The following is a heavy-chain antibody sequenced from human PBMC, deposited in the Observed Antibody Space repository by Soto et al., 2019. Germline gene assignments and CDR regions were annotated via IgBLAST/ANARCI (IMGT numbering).Heavy chain of an antibody. CDR2: IIPFFGTA. J-gene: IGHJ6*02. V-gene: IGHV1-69*12. CDR3: ARVVMTTVPASYYYGMDV. Sequence: QVQLGQSGPEVKKPGSSVKVSCKASGDSVRMYGFSWVRQAPGQGLEWMGGIIPFFGTANYAQKFQDRVTITADESTSTAYMELTSLRSEDTAVYYCARVVMTTVPASYYYGMDVWGQGTTVTVSS. D-gene: IGHD4-4*01. CDR1: GDSVRMYG.